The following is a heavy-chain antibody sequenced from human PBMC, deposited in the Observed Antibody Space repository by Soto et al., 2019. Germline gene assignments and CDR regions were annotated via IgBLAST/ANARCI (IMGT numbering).Heavy chain of an antibody. J-gene: IGHJ5*02. Sequence: QVQLVQSGAEVKKPGASVKVSCKASGYTLTSYGISWVRQAPGQGLEWMGWISAYNGNTNYAQKLQGRVTMTTDTSTSTAYMELRSLRSDDTAVYYCARDHRGYSGTTAWAIFDPWGQGTLVTVSS. V-gene: IGHV1-18*04. CDR2: ISAYNGNT. CDR1: GYTLTSYG. CDR3: ARDHRGYSGTTAWAIFDP. D-gene: IGHD1-26*01.